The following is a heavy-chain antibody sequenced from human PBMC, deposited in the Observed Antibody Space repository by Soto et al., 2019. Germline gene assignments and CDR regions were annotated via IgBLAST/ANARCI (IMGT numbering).Heavy chain of an antibody. Sequence: QITLKESGPTLVKPTQTLTLTCTFSGFSLSTSGVGVGWIRQPPGKALEWLALLYWDDDKRYSPSLKSRLTITKDPSKNQVALTMTHMAPVDTATYYCAPVYGGYAHFHYWGQGTLVTVSS. D-gene: IGHD5-12*01. J-gene: IGHJ4*02. V-gene: IGHV2-5*02. CDR3: APVYGGYAHFHY. CDR1: GFSLSTSGVG. CDR2: LYWDDDK.